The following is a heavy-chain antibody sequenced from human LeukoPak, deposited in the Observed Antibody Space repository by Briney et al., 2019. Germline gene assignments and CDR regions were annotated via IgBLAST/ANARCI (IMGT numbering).Heavy chain of an antibody. CDR1: GGSISSYY. CDR2: IYYSGST. D-gene: IGHD1-20*01. CDR3: ARDPSNWNDVSGYFDY. J-gene: IGHJ4*02. Sequence: SETLSLTCTVSGGSISSYYWSWIRQPPGKGLEWIGYIYYSGSTNYNPSLKSRVTISVDTSKNQFSLKLSSVTAADTAVYYCARDPSNWNDVSGYFDYWGQGTLVTVSS. V-gene: IGHV4-59*01.